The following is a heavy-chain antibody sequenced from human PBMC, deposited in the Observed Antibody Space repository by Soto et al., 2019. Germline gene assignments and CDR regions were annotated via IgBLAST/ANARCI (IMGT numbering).Heavy chain of an antibody. CDR1: GYTLTELS. CDR3: ATDTIVGATRHDAFDI. V-gene: IGHV1-24*01. CDR2: FDPEDGET. Sequence: ASVKVSCQVSGYTLTELSMHWVRQAPGKGLEWMGGFDPEDGETIYAQKFQGRVTMTEDTSTDTAYMELSSLRSEDTAVYYCATDTIVGATRHDAFDIWGQGTMVTVSS. D-gene: IGHD1-26*01. J-gene: IGHJ3*02.